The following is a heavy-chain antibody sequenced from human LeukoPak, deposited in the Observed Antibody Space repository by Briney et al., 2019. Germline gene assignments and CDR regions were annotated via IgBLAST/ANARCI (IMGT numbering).Heavy chain of an antibody. J-gene: IGHJ4*02. CDR2: MSYKYSGST. V-gene: IGHV4-39*01. CDR1: GFTISSYA. D-gene: IGHD3-10*01. Sequence: GSLRLSCAASGFTISSYAMSWIRQPPGKGLEWIGSMSYKYSGSTYYNPSLKSRVTISVDTSKNQFSLRLSSVTAADTAVYYCARHGMYSGSESYYDPFDYWGQGTLVTVSS. CDR3: ARHGMYSGSESYYDPFDY.